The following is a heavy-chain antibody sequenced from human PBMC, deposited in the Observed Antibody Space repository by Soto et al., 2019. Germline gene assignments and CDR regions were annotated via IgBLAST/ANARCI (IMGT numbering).Heavy chain of an antibody. J-gene: IGHJ5*02. CDR1: GLSLSTTGVG. D-gene: IGHD6-19*01. Sequence: KESGPTLVKPTQTLTLTCTFSGLSLSTTGVGVGWIRQPPGKALEWLALIYWDDDKRYSPYLKSRLTITKDTSKNQEVLTMTNKDPVDTGTYCCARRLRYRSGWYVVFGLLGPGTLVT. CDR2: IYWDDDK. V-gene: IGHV2-5*02. CDR3: ARRLRYRSGWYVVFGL.